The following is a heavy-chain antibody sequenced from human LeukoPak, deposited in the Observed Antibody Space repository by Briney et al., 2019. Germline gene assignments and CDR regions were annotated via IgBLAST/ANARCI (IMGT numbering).Heavy chain of an antibody. CDR1: GASITSFH. Sequence: SETLSLTCAVSGASITSFHWTWFRQPTGRGLEWIGLTYTSGSTLYNPSLQSRVAMSVDVTKNQLSLKLSYVTAADAATYYCARKDGDYWGQGTLVTVSS. CDR2: TYTSGST. J-gene: IGHJ4*02. V-gene: IGHV4-4*07. D-gene: IGHD6-6*01. CDR3: ARKDGDY.